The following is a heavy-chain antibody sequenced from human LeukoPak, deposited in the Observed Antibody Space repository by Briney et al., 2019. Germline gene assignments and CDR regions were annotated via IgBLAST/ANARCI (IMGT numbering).Heavy chain of an antibody. CDR1: GFTFSSFV. V-gene: IGHV3-23*01. CDR2: IGGSGGGT. J-gene: IGHJ4*02. Sequence: PGVSLRLSCAASGFTFSSFVMNWVRQAPGKGLEWVSSIGGSGGGTYYADSVKGRFTISRDNSKNTLYLLMNTLRGDDTAVYYCAKISGSGSSHSDSWGQGTLVTVSS. D-gene: IGHD3-10*01. CDR3: AKISGSGSSHSDS.